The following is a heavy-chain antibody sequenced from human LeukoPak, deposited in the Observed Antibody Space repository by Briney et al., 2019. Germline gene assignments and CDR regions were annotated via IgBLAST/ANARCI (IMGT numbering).Heavy chain of an antibody. Sequence: GGSLRLSSAASGFTFSNYGMNWVRQAPGKGLEWVSCTDTSGRYVYYGDSVKGRFTISRDNAKNLLFLQMNGLRAEDTALYYCARGRSITLLRGVAMSDGFDIWGQGAMVAVSS. CDR2: TDTSGRYV. J-gene: IGHJ3*02. CDR3: ARGRSITLLRGVAMSDGFDI. CDR1: GFTFSNYG. V-gene: IGHV3-21*06. D-gene: IGHD3-10*01.